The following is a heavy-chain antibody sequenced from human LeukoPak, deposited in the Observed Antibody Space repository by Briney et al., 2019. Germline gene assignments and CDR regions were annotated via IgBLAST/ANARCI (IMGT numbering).Heavy chain of an antibody. CDR2: IYYSGST. D-gene: IGHD3-10*01. J-gene: IGHJ6*03. V-gene: IGHV4-59*11. CDR3: AGVWGSGPYYYYYMDV. CDR1: GGSISSHY. Sequence: SETLSLTCTVSGGSISSHYWSWIRQPPGKGLEWIGYIYYSGSTNYNPSLKSRVTISVDTSKNQFSLKLSSVTAADTAVYYCAGVWGSGPYYYYYMDVWGKGTTVTVSS.